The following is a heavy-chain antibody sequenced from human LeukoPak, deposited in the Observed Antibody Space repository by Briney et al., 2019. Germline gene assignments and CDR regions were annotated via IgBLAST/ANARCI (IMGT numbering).Heavy chain of an antibody. CDR2: IYYSGST. CDR3: ASTGYSSSWYARPFPFDY. D-gene: IGHD6-13*01. V-gene: IGHV4-38-2*01. Sequence: PSETLSLTCAVSGYSISSGYYWGWIRQPPGKGLEWIGSIYYSGSTYYNPSLKSRVTISVDTSKNQFSLKLSSVTAADTAVYYCASTGYSSSWYARPFPFDYWGQGTLVTVSS. CDR1: GYSISSGYY. J-gene: IGHJ4*02.